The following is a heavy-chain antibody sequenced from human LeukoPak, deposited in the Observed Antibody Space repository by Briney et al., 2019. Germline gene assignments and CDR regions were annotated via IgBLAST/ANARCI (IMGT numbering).Heavy chain of an antibody. Sequence: GGSLRLSCAASGFTFSSYSMNWVRQAPGKGLEWVSYISSSRSYIYYAESVKGRFTISRDNAKNSLYLQMSSLRVEDTAVYYCAREHSGGGNYCDSSGYYRSFDYWGQGTPVTVSS. D-gene: IGHD3-22*01. J-gene: IGHJ4*02. CDR3: AREHSGGGNYCDSSGYYRSFDY. CDR1: GFTFSSYS. V-gene: IGHV3-21*01. CDR2: ISSSRSYI.